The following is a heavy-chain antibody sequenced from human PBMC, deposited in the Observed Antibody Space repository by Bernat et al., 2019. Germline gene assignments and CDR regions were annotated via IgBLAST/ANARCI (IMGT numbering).Heavy chain of an antibody. V-gene: IGHV4-39*01. CDR2: IYYSGST. J-gene: IGHJ4*02. CDR3: ARSSIVVVTIPDY. CDR1: GGSISSSSYY. D-gene: IGHD3-22*01. Sequence: QLQLQESGPGLVKPSETLSLTCTVSGGSISSSSYYWGWIRQPPGKGLEWIGSIYYSGSTYYNPSLKSRVTISVDTSKNQFSLKLSSVTAADTAVYYCARSSIVVVTIPDYWGQGTLVTVSS.